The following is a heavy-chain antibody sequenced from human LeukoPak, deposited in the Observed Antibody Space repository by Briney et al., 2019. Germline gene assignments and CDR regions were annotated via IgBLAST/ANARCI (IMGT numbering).Heavy chain of an antibody. D-gene: IGHD1-14*01. V-gene: IGHV3-7*03. CDR1: GFSLSGYW. J-gene: IGHJ4*02. Sequence: GGSLRLSCAASGFSLSGYWMTWVRQAPGKGLEWVANINRDGSQKNHVDSVQGRFTISRDNAKNSLYLQMNSLRAEDTAVYYCANRLGSLDYWGQGTLVTVSS. CDR3: ANRLGSLDY. CDR2: INRDGSQK.